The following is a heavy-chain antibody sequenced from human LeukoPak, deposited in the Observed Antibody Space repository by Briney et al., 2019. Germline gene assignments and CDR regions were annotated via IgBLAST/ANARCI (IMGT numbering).Heavy chain of an antibody. CDR1: GGSISSYY. V-gene: IGHV4-4*07. CDR3: ARDSNWNDWVWFDP. J-gene: IGHJ5*02. D-gene: IGHD1-1*01. CDR2: IYTSGST. Sequence: SETLSLICTVSGGSISSYYWSWIRQPAGKGLEWIGRIYTSGSTNYNPSLKSRVTMSVDTSKNQFSLKLSSVTAADTAVYYCARDSNWNDWVWFDPWGQGTLVTVSS.